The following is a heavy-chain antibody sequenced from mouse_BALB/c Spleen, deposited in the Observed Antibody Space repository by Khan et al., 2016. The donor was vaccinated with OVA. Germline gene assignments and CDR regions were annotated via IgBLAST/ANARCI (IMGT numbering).Heavy chain of an antibody. CDR3: ARPSYYGNPWFTY. V-gene: IGHV5-9*02. Sequence: EVELVESGGGLVKPGGSLKLSCAASGFAFSSYDMSWVRQTPEKRLEWVATISGTGSYTYYPDSVKCRFTISRDNARNTLYLQMSSLRSEDTALYYCARPSYYGNPWFTYWGQGTLVTVSA. D-gene: IGHD2-10*01. CDR2: ISGTGSYT. CDR1: GFAFSSYD. J-gene: IGHJ3*01.